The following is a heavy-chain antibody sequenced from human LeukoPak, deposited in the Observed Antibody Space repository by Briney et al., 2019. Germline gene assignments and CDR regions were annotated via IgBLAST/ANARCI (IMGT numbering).Heavy chain of an antibody. CDR2: IIPIFGTA. Sequence: SVKVSCKASGGTFSSYAISWVRQAPGQGLEWMGGIIPIFGTANYAQKFQGRVTITTDESTSIAYMELSSLRSEDTAVYYCAREGGGRYYDSSGYYYPYFDYWGQGTLVTVSS. CDR3: AREGGGRYYDSSGYYYPYFDY. V-gene: IGHV1-69*05. CDR1: GGTFSSYA. J-gene: IGHJ4*02. D-gene: IGHD3-22*01.